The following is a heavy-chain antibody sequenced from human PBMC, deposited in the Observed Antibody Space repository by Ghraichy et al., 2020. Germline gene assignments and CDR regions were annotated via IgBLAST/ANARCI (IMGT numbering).Heavy chain of an antibody. CDR3: AKSALVPAAIWAIFDY. D-gene: IGHD2-2*02. V-gene: IGHV3-23*01. CDR1: GFTFSSYA. Sequence: GASLRLSCAASGFTFSSYAMSWVRQAPGKGLEWVSAISGSGGSTYYADSVKGRFTISRDNSKNTLYLQMNSLRAEDTAVYYCAKSALVPAAIWAIFDYWGQGTLVTVSS. J-gene: IGHJ4*02. CDR2: ISGSGGST.